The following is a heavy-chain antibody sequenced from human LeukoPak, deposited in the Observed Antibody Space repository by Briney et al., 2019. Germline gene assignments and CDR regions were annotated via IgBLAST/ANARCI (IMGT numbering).Heavy chain of an antibody. CDR1: GFTFRSYW. D-gene: IGHD3-10*01. V-gene: IGHV3-74*03. Sequence: GGSLRLSCAVSGFTFRSYWMHWVRQAPGKGLVWVSSIKSDGSSTTYADSVKGRFTISRDNAENTLYLQMNSLRVEDTAIYYCARISTMVRHYWGQGTLVTVSS. J-gene: IGHJ4*02. CDR3: ARISTMVRHY. CDR2: IKSDGSST.